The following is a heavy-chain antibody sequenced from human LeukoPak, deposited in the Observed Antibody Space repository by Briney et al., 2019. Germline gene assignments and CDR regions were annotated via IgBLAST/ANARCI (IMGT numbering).Heavy chain of an antibody. V-gene: IGHV3-23*01. D-gene: IGHD3-10*01. CDR1: GFTYTNFG. CDR3: ATRRGYYFDY. CDR2: ISVSGYSS. J-gene: IGHJ4*02. Sequence: GGSLGLSCAASGFTYTNFGMSWVRQAPGKGLEWVSTISVSGYSSYYADSVEGRFTISRDNSKNTLYLQMNSLRAEDTAVYYCATRRGYYFDYWGQGTLVTVSS.